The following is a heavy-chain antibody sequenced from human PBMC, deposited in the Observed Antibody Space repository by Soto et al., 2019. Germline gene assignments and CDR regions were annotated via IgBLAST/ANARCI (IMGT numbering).Heavy chain of an antibody. J-gene: IGHJ4*02. V-gene: IGHV3-48*01. CDR1: EFTSSSYS. Sequence: EVQLVESGGGLVQPGGSLRLSFAASEFTSSSYSINWVRRAPGKGLEWVSYISSSSSTIYYADSVKGRFTISRDNAKNSLYLQMNSLRAEDTAVYYCARGRIAARLSHFDYWGQGTLVTVSS. D-gene: IGHD6-6*01. CDR3: ARGRIAARLSHFDY. CDR2: ISSSSSTI.